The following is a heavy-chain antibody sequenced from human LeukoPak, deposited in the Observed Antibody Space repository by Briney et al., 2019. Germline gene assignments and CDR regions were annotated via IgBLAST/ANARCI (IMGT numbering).Heavy chain of an antibody. CDR2: ITTSSSYM. Sequence: GGSLRLSCATSGFTFSSYSMNWVRQAPGKGLEWVSSITTSSSYMFYADSVRGRFTISRDNAENSLYLQMNSLRDEDTAVYYCARDPYSGGYGAYYYYYMDVWGKGTTVTVSS. D-gene: IGHD6-19*01. CDR1: GFTFSSYS. CDR3: ARDPYSGGYGAYYYYYMDV. V-gene: IGHV3-21*01. J-gene: IGHJ6*03.